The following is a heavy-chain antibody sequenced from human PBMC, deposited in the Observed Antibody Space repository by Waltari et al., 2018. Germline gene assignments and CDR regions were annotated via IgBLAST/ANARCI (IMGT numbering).Heavy chain of an antibody. V-gene: IGHV4-39*01. CDR2: VYYTGSA. J-gene: IGHJ6*02. CDR3: ARLASPEGLDV. CDR1: GGSITSSSFH. Sequence: QLQLQESGPGLVKPSETLSLMCTVSGGSITSSSFHWTWIRQPPGKGLEWIGSVYYTGSAFSNPSLKSRLTRSSDTSGNQFSLQVRSVTAADTAVYYCARLASPEGLDVWGQGTTVTVSS.